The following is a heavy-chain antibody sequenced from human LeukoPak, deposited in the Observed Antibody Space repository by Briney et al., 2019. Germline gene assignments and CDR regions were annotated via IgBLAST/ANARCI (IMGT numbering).Heavy chain of an antibody. D-gene: IGHD2-8*02. CDR2: IYPDDSDT. CDR3: ARIHNFTEPDAFDL. CDR1: GYTFTKFW. J-gene: IGHJ3*01. Sequence: GVSLQISCRGSGYTFTKFWIGWVRQLPGKGLEWMGTIYPDDSDTTYSPSFQGQVTISADKSISTAYLQWSSLKASDTAMYYCARIHNFTEPDAFDLWGQGTMVTVSS. V-gene: IGHV5-51*01.